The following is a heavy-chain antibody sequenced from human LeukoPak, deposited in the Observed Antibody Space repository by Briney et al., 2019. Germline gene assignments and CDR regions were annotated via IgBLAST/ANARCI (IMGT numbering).Heavy chain of an antibody. V-gene: IGHV1-18*01. CDR1: AYTLTSYG. CDR2: ISAYNGNT. D-gene: IGHD6-19*01. J-gene: IGHJ4*02. Sequence: ASVKVSCKASAYTLTSYGISWVRQAPGQGLEWMGWISAYNGNTNYAQKLQGRVTMTTDTSTSTAYMELRSLRSDDTAVYYCARDQCSSGWYDGYYWGQGTLVTVSS. CDR3: ARDQCSSGWYDGYY.